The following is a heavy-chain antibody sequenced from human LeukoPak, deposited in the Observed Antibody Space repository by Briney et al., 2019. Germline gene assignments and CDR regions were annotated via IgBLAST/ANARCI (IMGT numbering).Heavy chain of an antibody. V-gene: IGHV4-59*04. Sequence: PSETLSLTCTVSGGSTRSYHWNWIRQPPGKGLEWIGTIYYGGNTYYNPSLESRVTISVDTSMNQFSLRLRSVTAADTAVYYCANIVNSNAWRWGGQGTLVTVSS. CDR1: GGSTRSYH. CDR3: ANIVNSNAWRW. CDR2: IYYGGNT. J-gene: IGHJ4*02. D-gene: IGHD2-21*01.